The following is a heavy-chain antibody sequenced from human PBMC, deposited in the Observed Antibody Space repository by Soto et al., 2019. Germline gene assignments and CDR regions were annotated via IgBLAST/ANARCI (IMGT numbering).Heavy chain of an antibody. J-gene: IGHJ6*02. Sequence: PSETLSLTCAVYGGSFSGYYWSWIRQPPGKGLEWIGEINHSGSTNYNPSLKSRVTISVDTSKNQFSLKLSSVTAADTAVYYCARRRGFWSGYQFYGMGVWGQGTTVTVSS. D-gene: IGHD3-3*01. CDR2: INHSGST. CDR3: ARRRGFWSGYQFYGMGV. V-gene: IGHV4-34*01. CDR1: GGSFSGYY.